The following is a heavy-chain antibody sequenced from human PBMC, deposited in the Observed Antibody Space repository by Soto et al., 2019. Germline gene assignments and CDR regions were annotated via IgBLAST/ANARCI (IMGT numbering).Heavy chain of an antibody. CDR3: ANILTAPTKY. Sequence: QVQLVESGGGGVLPGTSLKLSCAASGFPFDSYVMHWVRQATGKGLEWVASTYYDASKQYYADSVKGRFTISRDNSKNTVSLQMNSLRPEDTAVYYFANILTAPTKYWGQGTLVAVSS. D-gene: IGHD1-20*01. V-gene: IGHV3-30*18. CDR1: GFPFDSYV. J-gene: IGHJ4*02. CDR2: TYYDASKQ.